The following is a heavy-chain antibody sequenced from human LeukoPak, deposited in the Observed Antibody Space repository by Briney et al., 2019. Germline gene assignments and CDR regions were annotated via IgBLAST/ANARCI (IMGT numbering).Heavy chain of an antibody. J-gene: IGHJ3*01. CDR1: GFTFHNYA. CDR3: VREASGVSSSAFDV. V-gene: IGHV3-74*01. D-gene: IGHD1-26*01. Sequence: PGGSLRLSCAASGFTFHNYAMHWVRQAPGKGLVWVSRINSDGTNTDYADSVKGRFTISRDNAKNTLYMQMNSLRVDDTAVYYCVREASGVSSSAFDVWGQGTMVTVSS. CDR2: INSDGTNT.